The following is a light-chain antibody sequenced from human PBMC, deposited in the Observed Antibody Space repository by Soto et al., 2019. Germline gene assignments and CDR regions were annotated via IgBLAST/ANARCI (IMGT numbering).Light chain of an antibody. V-gene: IGKV3-20*01. CDR1: ESISSTY. J-gene: IGKJ1*01. Sequence: EIVLTQSPDTLSLSPGERATLSCRASESISSTYLAWYQQTPGQAPRLLIFGASSRATGIPDRFSGSGSGTDFTLTISRLEPEDFAVYYCQQYGISPWTFGQGTKWIS. CDR3: QQYGISPWT. CDR2: GAS.